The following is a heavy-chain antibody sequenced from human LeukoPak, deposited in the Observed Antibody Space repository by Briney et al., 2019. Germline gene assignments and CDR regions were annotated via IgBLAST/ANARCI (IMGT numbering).Heavy chain of an antibody. V-gene: IGHV3-23*01. D-gene: IGHD3-22*01. CDR2: ISGSGGST. Sequence: PGGSLRLSCAASGFTFSSYAMSWVHQAPGKGLEWVSAISGSGGSTYYADSVKGRFTISRDNSKNTLYLQMNSLRAEDTAVYYCAKNYYDSSGYYGGGFDYWGQGTLVTVSS. CDR3: AKNYYDSSGYYGGGFDY. J-gene: IGHJ4*02. CDR1: GFTFSSYA.